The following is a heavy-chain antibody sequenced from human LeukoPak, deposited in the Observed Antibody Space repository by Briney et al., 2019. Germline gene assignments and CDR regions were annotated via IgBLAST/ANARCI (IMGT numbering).Heavy chain of an antibody. CDR3: TTGRGAYDVFDF. V-gene: IGHV1-69-2*01. D-gene: IGHD1-1*01. CDR1: GFLFSAYY. Sequence: ASVTVSCKTSGFLFSAYYMHWVQQAPGKGFRWMGRIDPEDGKSTYAEDFQGRVTLTADMSTDTAYMELSRLTSEDTALYYCTTGRGAYDVFDFWGQGSLVIVSS. CDR2: IDPEDGKS. J-gene: IGHJ4*02.